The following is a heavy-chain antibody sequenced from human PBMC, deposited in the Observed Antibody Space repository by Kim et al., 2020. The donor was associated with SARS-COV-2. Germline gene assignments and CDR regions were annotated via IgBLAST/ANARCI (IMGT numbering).Heavy chain of an antibody. D-gene: IGHD5-18*01. V-gene: IGHV5-51*01. Sequence: GESLKISCKGSGYSFTSYWIGWVRQMPGKGLEWMGIIYPGDSDTRYSPSFQGQVTISADKSISTAYLQWSSLKASDTAMYYCARQGYSYGLGYYFDYWGQGTLVTVSS. CDR3: ARQGYSYGLGYYFDY. CDR2: IYPGDSDT. CDR1: GYSFTSYW. J-gene: IGHJ4*02.